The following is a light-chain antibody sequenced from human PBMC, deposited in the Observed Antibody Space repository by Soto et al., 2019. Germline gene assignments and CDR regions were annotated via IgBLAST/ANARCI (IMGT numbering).Light chain of an antibody. V-gene: IGKV1-9*01. Sequence: DIHLTQSPSFLSASVGDRVTITCRASQGIASSLAWYQQKAGKATKLLIYAASTLESGVPSRFSGSGPWTEFTLTISSLQPEDFAIYYCQQFNSYPLTFGGGTKVEIK. CDR1: QGIASS. CDR2: AAS. CDR3: QQFNSYPLT. J-gene: IGKJ4*01.